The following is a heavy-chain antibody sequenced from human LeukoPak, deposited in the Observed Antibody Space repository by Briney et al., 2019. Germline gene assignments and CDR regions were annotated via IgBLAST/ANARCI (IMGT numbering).Heavy chain of an antibody. D-gene: IGHD3-10*02. Sequence: ASVKVSCKASGYTFTSYYMHWVRQAPGQGLEWMGIINPSGGSTGYAQKFQGRVTMTRDTSTSTVYMELSSLRSEDTAVYYCARATMFGEFRFDPWGQGTLVTVSS. CDR2: INPSGGST. V-gene: IGHV1-46*01. J-gene: IGHJ5*02. CDR3: ARATMFGEFRFDP. CDR1: GYTFTSYY.